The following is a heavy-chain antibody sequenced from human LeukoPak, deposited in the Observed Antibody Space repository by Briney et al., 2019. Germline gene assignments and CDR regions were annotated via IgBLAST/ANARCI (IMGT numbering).Heavy chain of an antibody. CDR3: AREGYYYDSSGLDG. D-gene: IGHD3-22*01. CDR1: GGSNSSYY. J-gene: IGHJ4*02. Sequence: SETLSLTCTVSGGSNSSYYWSWIRQPAGKGLEGMGRIYTSGSTNYNPSLKSRVTMSVDTSKNQFSLKLSSVTAADTAVYYCAREGYYYDSSGLDGWGQGTLVTVSS. V-gene: IGHV4-4*07. CDR2: IYTSGST.